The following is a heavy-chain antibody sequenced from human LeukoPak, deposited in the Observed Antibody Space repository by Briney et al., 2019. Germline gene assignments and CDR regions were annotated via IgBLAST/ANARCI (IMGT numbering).Heavy chain of an antibody. J-gene: IGHJ4*02. CDR3: ASAYCSSTSCPIDY. CDR1: GGSISSYY. V-gene: IGHV4-59*01. D-gene: IGHD2-2*01. CDR2: IYYSGST. Sequence: SETLSLTCTVSGGSISSYYWSWIRQPPGKGLEWIGYIYYSGSTNYNPSLKSRVTISVDTSKHQFSLKLSSVTAAHTAVYYCASAYCSSTSCPIDYWGQETLVTLSS.